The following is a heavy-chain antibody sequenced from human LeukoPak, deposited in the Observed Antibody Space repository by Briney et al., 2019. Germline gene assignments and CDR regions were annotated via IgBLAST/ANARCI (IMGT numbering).Heavy chain of an antibody. Sequence: GGSLRLSCAASGFTFSSYAMSWVRQAPGKGLDWVSAISGSGGSTYYADSVKGRFTISRDISKNTLYLQMNSLRTEDTAVYYCAKGSRDSSGWYRDYWGQGTLVTVSS. CDR1: GFTFSSYA. V-gene: IGHV3-23*01. CDR3: AKGSRDSSGWYRDY. J-gene: IGHJ4*02. D-gene: IGHD6-19*01. CDR2: ISGSGGST.